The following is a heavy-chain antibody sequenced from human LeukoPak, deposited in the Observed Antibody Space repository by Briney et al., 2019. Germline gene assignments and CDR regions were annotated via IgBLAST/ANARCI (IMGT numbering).Heavy chain of an antibody. D-gene: IGHD1-26*01. J-gene: IGHJ6*02. V-gene: IGHV4-39*07. Sequence: PSETLSLTCTVSGGSISSSSYYWGWIRQPPGEGLEWIGSIYYSGSTYYNPSLKSRVTISVDTSKNQFSLKLSSVTAADTAVYYCARDQWEPQAGMDVWGQGTTVTVSS. CDR2: IYYSGST. CDR3: ARDQWEPQAGMDV. CDR1: GGSISSSSYY.